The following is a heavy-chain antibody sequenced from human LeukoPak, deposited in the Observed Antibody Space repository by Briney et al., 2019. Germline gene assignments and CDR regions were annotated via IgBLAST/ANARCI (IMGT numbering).Heavy chain of an antibody. D-gene: IGHD3-16*01. CDR3: ASSTRWGDYFDY. CDR1: GGSISSYY. V-gene: IGHV4-4*07. CDR2: IYTSGST. J-gene: IGHJ4*02. Sequence: SETLSLTCTVSGGSISSYYWSWIRQPAGKGLEWIGRIYTSGSTNYSPSLKSRVTMSVDTSKNQFSLKLSSVTAADTAVYYCASSTRWGDYFDYWGQGTLVTVSS.